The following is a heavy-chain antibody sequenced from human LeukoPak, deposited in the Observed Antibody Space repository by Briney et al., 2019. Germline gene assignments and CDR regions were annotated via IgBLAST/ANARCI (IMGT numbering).Heavy chain of an antibody. V-gene: IGHV4-59*01. CDR1: GGSISSYY. D-gene: IGHD2-2*01. Sequence: PSETLSLTCTVSGGSISSYYWSRIRQPPGKGLEWIGYIYYSGSTNYNPSLKSRVTISVDTSKNQFSLKLSSVTAADTAVYYCARAKSSTILVDAFDIWGQGTMVTVSS. J-gene: IGHJ3*02. CDR3: ARAKSSTILVDAFDI. CDR2: IYYSGST.